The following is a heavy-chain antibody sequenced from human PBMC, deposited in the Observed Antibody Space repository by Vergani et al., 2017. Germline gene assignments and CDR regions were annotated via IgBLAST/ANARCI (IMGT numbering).Heavy chain of an antibody. CDR1: GGSISSYY. V-gene: IGHV4-59*08. CDR3: ASGRYATYYYDNSGTYYAIDI. CDR2: IYYSGST. D-gene: IGHD3-22*01. J-gene: IGHJ6*02. Sequence: QVQLQESGPGLVKPPETLSLTCTVPGGSISSYYWSCIWEPPGKGLECIGYIYYSGSTKHNPSLKSRVTISVDTSKNQFSLKVSCVTAADTTVYYCASGRYATYYYDNSGTYYAIDIWGQGTTVTVSS.